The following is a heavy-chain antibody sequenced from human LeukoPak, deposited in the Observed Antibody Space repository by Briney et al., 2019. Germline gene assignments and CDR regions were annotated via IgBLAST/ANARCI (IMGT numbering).Heavy chain of an antibody. J-gene: IGHJ4*02. CDR2: IYTSGSP. Sequence: SETLSLTCTVSGGSISSYYWSWIRQPAGKGLEWIGRIYTSGSPNYNPSLKSRVTMSVDTSKNRFSLKLSSVTAADTAVYYCARTYYDILTGYYTTYYFDYWGQGTLVTVSS. CDR3: ARTYYDILTGYYTTYYFDY. CDR1: GGSISSYY. V-gene: IGHV4-4*07. D-gene: IGHD3-9*01.